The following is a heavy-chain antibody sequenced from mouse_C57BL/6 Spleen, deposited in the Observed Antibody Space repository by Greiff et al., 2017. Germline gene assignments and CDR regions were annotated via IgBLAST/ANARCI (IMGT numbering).Heavy chain of an antibody. CDR2: FHPYNDDT. CDR3: ACAYYDYDDGGFDY. CDR1: GYTFTTYP. Sequence: VKLLESGAELVKPGASVKMSCKASGYTFTTYPIEWMKQNHGKSLEWIGNFHPYNDDTKYNEKFKGKATLTVEKSSSTVYLELSRLTSDDYAVYYCACAYYDYDDGGFDYWGQGTTLTVSS. J-gene: IGHJ2*01. V-gene: IGHV1-47*01. D-gene: IGHD2-4*01.